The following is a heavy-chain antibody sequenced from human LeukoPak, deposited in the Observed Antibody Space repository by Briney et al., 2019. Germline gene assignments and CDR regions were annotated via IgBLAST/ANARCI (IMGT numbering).Heavy chain of an antibody. CDR3: ARDVVMITFGGVIVPDAFDI. CDR1: GGSISSYY. V-gene: IGHV4-4*07. D-gene: IGHD3-16*01. J-gene: IGHJ3*02. CDR2: IYTSGST. Sequence: SETLPLTCTVSGGSISSYYWSWIRQPAGKGLEWIGRIYTSGSTNYNPSLKSRVTMSVDTSKNQFSLKLSSVTAADTAVYYCARDVVMITFGGVIVPDAFDIWGQGTMVTVSS.